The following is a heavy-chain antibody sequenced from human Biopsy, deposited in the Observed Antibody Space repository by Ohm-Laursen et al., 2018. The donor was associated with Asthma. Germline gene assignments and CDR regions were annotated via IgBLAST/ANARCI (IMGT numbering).Heavy chain of an antibody. D-gene: IGHD6-13*01. CDR3: ARQKLAAAEGPFDL. J-gene: IGHJ3*01. CDR2: IHKNGIG. Sequence: QSLRLSCAASGFTFDDYAMHWVRQAPGKGLEWVGSIHKNGIGYYKSSLKSRLTISGDTSKNQFSLKVTSVTAADTAVYYCARQKLAAAEGPFDLWGQGTMVTVSS. CDR1: GFTFDDYA. V-gene: IGHV4-30-2*03.